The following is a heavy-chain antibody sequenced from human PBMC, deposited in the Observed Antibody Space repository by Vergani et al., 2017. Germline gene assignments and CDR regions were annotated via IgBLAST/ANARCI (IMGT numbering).Heavy chain of an antibody. Sequence: QVQVVQSGAEVKKSGASVKVSCKTSGYTFSNYYMHWVRQVPGQGIEWMGIINPCGGHTNYAQKLQGRVTMTRDTSTSTVYMELSSLRSEDTGIYYCARGDYGILTGYRYWDQGTLVTVSA. V-gene: IGHV1-46*03. CDR2: INPCGGHT. CDR1: GYTFSNYY. CDR3: ARGDYGILTGYRY. J-gene: IGHJ4*02. D-gene: IGHD3-9*01.